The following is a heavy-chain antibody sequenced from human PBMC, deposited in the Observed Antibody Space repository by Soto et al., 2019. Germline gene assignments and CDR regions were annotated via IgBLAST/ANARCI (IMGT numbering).Heavy chain of an antibody. Sequence: GASVKVSCKASGYTFTSYGISWVRQAPGQGLEWMGWISAYNGNTNYSQKFQGRVTITRDTSASTAYMELSSLRSEDTAVYYCARPHFSSSYYFDYWGQGTLVTVSS. D-gene: IGHD6-13*01. V-gene: IGHV1-18*01. J-gene: IGHJ4*02. CDR2: ISAYNGNT. CDR1: GYTFTSYG. CDR3: ARPHFSSSYYFDY.